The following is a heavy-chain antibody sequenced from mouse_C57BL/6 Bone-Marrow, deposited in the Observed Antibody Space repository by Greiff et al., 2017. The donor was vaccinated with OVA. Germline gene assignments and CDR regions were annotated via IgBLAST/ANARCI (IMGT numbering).Heavy chain of an antibody. J-gene: IGHJ1*03. D-gene: IGHD1-1*01. Sequence: VQLQQPGAELVRPGTSVKLSCKASGYTFTSYWMHWVKQRPGQGLEWIGVIDPSASYTNYNQKFKGKATLTVDTSSSTAYMQLSSLTSEDSAVYYCARSGTTVGSHWYFDVWGTGTTVTVSS. CDR2: IDPSASYT. CDR1: GYTFTSYW. V-gene: IGHV1-59*01. CDR3: ARSGTTVGSHWYFDV.